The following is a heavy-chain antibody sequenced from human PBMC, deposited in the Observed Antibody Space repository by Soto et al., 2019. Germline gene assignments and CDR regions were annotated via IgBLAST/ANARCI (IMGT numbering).Heavy chain of an antibody. CDR2: IYPGDSDT. CDR3: ARTSYDYDSSGYYSPGFDY. CDR1: GYSFTSYW. V-gene: IGHV5-51*01. J-gene: IGHJ4*02. D-gene: IGHD3-22*01. Sequence: GESLKISCKGSGYSFTSYWIGWVRQMPGKGPEWMGIIYPGDSDTRYSPSFQGQVTISADKSISTAYLQWSSLKASDTAMYYCARTSYDYDSSGYYSPGFDYWGQGTLVTVSS.